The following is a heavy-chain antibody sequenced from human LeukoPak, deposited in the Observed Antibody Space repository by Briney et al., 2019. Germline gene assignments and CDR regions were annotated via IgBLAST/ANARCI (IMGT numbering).Heavy chain of an antibody. CDR2: IDPSDSYT. V-gene: IGHV5-10-1*01. D-gene: IGHD1-26*01. CDR1: GYSFTSYL. CDR3: ATTRYSGSYHNWLDP. J-gene: IGHJ5*02. Sequence: GEALKISCKGSGYSFTSYLIRWVRQMPGKGLGWMGRIDPSDSYTNYSPSFQGHVTISAGKSISPTYLQWSSLKASDTAMYYCATTRYSGSYHNWLDPWGQGTLVTVSS.